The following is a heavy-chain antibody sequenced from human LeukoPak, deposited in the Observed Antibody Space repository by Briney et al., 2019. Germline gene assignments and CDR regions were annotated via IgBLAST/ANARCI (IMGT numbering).Heavy chain of an antibody. J-gene: IGHJ3*02. CDR1: GFIFNHYA. Sequence: GGSLRLSCAASGFIFNHYAMSWVRQAPGKGLEGVSSITNDGYTFYADSVKGQFTISRDNSKNRLYLEMSSLTDEDTAIYYCAKETLDRRFAFDIWGQGTKVSVSS. V-gene: IGHV3-23*01. D-gene: IGHD3-3*01. CDR3: AKETLDRRFAFDI. CDR2: ITNDGYT.